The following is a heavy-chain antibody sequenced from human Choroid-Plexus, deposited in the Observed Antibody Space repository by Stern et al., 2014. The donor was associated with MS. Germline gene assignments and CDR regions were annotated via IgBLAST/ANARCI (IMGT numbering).Heavy chain of an antibody. CDR3: ARGQRGITIFGVVTDYYYLGMDV. Sequence: VQLVESGAEVKKPGASVKVSCKTSGYIFTGYYIHWVRQAHGQGLEWMAWINPNTGGTKYAQKFQGRVTMSRDPSISTPYVELSSLTSDDTAVYYCARGQRGITIFGVVTDYYYLGMDVWGQGTTVTVSS. CDR1: GYIFTGYY. CDR2: INPNTGGT. J-gene: IGHJ6*02. D-gene: IGHD3-3*01. V-gene: IGHV1-2*02.